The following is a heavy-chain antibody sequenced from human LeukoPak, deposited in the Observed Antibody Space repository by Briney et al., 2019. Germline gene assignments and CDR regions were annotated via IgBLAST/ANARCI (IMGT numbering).Heavy chain of an antibody. J-gene: IGHJ4*02. Sequence: GGSLRLSCAASGFTFSSYSMNWVRQAPGKGLEWVSHITGDASTVNYADSVEGRFTISRDNAKNSLFLQMNSLRDEDTAVYYCLRRLAYWGQGTLVTVSS. CDR3: LRRLAY. CDR1: GFTFSSYS. V-gene: IGHV3-48*02. CDR2: ITGDASTV.